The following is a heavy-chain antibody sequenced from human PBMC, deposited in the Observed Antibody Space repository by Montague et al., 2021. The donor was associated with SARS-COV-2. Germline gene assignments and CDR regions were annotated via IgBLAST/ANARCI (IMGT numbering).Heavy chain of an antibody. CDR3: ARGWAFDP. CDR2: VYYNGDT. Sequence: SETLSLTCTVSGGSTASHYWNWFRQSPGKRPEWIGYVYYNGDTKYNPSLQSRVTISIDTSDNQYSLRLNSVTAADTAVYFCARGWAFDPRGQGRLVTVSS. D-gene: IGHD6-19*01. V-gene: IGHV4-59*08. CDR1: GGSTASHY. J-gene: IGHJ3*01.